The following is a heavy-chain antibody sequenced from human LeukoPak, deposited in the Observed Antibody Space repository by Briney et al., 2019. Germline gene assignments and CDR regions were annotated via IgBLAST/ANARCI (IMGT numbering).Heavy chain of an antibody. J-gene: IGHJ4*02. CDR2: LYSGGTA. V-gene: IGHV3-53*01. D-gene: IGHD4-11*01. Sequence: GGSLRLSCATSGFSFSNAWMNWVRQAPGKGLEWISILYSGGTAFYADSVKGRFTISRDNSKNTLYLQMNSLRADDTAMYYCARGRQCDYWGQGTLVTVSS. CDR3: ARGRQCDY. CDR1: GFSFSNAW.